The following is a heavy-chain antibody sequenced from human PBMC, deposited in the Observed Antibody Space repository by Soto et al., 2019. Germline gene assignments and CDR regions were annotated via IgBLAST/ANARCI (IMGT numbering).Heavy chain of an antibody. CDR2: FDPEDGET. CDR3: AREWYYSGSGSYSPPRYYGMDV. Sequence: ASVKVSCKVSGYTLTELSMHWVRQAPGKGLEWMGGFDPEDGETIYAQKFQGRVTMTEDTSTRTAYMDLKSLRSDDTAVYYCAREWYYSGSGSYSPPRYYGMDVWGQGTTVTVS. CDR1: GYTLTELS. V-gene: IGHV1-24*01. D-gene: IGHD3-10*01. J-gene: IGHJ6*02.